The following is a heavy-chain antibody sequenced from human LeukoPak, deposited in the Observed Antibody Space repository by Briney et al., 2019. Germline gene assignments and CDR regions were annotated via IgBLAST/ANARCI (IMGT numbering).Heavy chain of an antibody. Sequence: PGTSLRLSCAASGFTFSNYGMHWVRQAPGKGLEWVGVIRFDGSDQYYADSVKGRLTISRDNSKNTLFLQVNSLRAEDTAVYYCARDYAISWYKALDIWGQGTRVTVSS. V-gene: IGHV3-33*01. CDR1: GFTFSNYG. D-gene: IGHD6-13*01. CDR3: ARDYAISWYKALDI. J-gene: IGHJ3*02. CDR2: IRFDGSDQ.